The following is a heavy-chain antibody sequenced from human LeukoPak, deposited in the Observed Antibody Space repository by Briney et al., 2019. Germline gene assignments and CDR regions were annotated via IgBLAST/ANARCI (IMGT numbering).Heavy chain of an antibody. Sequence: GGSLRLSCAASGFTFSSYAMSWVRQDPGRGLEWVSAISGSGGYTWYADSMKGRFTISRDNSKNTLYLQMNSLRAEDTAVYYCAKEPIAVAGTFDYWGQGTLVTVSS. V-gene: IGHV3-23*01. CDR2: ISGSGGYT. J-gene: IGHJ4*02. CDR3: AKEPIAVAGTFDY. D-gene: IGHD6-19*01. CDR1: GFTFSSYA.